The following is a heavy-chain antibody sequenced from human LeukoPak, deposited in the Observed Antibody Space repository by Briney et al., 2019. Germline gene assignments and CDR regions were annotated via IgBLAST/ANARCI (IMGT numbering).Heavy chain of an antibody. J-gene: IGHJ6*03. CDR1: GYTFTSYG. CDR3: ARGVVTPLYYYYMDV. V-gene: IGHV1-18*01. Sequence: ASVKVSCKASGYTFTSYGISWVRQAPGQGLEWMGWISAHNGNTNYAQKLQGRVTMTTDTSTSTAYMELRSLRSDDTAVYYCARGVVTPLYYYYMDVWGKGTTVTVSS. CDR2: ISAHNGNT. D-gene: IGHD4-23*01.